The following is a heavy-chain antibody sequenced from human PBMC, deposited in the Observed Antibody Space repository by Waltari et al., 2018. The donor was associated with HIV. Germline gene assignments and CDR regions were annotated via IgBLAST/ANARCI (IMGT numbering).Heavy chain of an antibody. Sequence: VETGGTLIQPGGSLRLSCKMSGFNVTTNYVTWVRHFPGRGLDWVSIFYPDGTVHYADSVKGRFIMSRDSSRNTIFLQMNFLICDDSAIYFCARGVRYLDPWGQGTQVIVSS. D-gene: IGHD3-9*01. V-gene: IGHV3-53*02. J-gene: IGHJ5*02. CDR1: GFNVTTNY. CDR2: FYPDGTV. CDR3: ARGVRYLDP.